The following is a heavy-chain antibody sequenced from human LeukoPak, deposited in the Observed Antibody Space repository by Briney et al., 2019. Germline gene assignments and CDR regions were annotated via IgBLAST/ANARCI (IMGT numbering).Heavy chain of an antibody. CDR3: ARDRDKFWSGSQV. V-gene: IGHV3-30*03. CDR2: ISYDGSNK. J-gene: IGHJ4*02. D-gene: IGHD3-3*01. Sequence: PGRSLRLSCAAYGFTFSNYDMHWVRQAPGKGLEWVAVISYDGSNKYYAGSVKGRFTISRDNSKSTLYLQMNSLQTEDTAVYYCARDRDKFWSGSQVWGQGTLVSVSS. CDR1: GFTFSNYD.